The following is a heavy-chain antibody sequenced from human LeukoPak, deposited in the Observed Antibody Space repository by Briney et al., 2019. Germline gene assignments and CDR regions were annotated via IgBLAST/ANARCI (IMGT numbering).Heavy chain of an antibody. CDR1: GFTFEDYA. CDR3: ARERSANY. J-gene: IGHJ4*02. Sequence: PGRSLRLSCAASGFTFEDYAIHWVRQPPGKGLEWVSGISWNGDNIGYADSVKGRFTISRDNAKNSLYLQMNSLRAEDMALYYCARERSANYWGQGTLVTVSS. V-gene: IGHV3-9*03. CDR2: ISWNGDNI.